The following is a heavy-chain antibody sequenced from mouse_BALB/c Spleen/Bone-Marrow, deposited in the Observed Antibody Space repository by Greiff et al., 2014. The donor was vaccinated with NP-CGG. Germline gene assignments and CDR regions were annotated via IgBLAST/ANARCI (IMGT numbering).Heavy chain of an antibody. CDR3: ARQDYYGSSPHWYFDV. J-gene: IGHJ1*01. D-gene: IGHD1-1*01. CDR2: ISSGGSYT. CDR1: GFTFSSYA. V-gene: IGHV5-9-3*01. Sequence: DVKLVESGGGLVKPGGSLKLSRAASGFTFSSYAMSWVRQTPEKRLEWVATISSGGSYTYYADSVKWRFTISRDTAKNTLYLQMSSLRSEDTAIYYCARQDYYGSSPHWYFDVWGAGTTVTVSS.